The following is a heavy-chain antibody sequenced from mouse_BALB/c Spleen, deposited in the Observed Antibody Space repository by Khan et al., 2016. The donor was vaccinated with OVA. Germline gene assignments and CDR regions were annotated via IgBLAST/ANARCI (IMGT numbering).Heavy chain of an antibody. CDR2: VSTGGGYT. D-gene: IGHD1-1*01. CDR3: ARLAYYYDREGFAY. V-gene: IGHV5-6*01. Sequence: EVELVESGGDLVKPGGSLKLSCAASGFTFSTYGMSWVRQTPDKRLEWVATVSTGGGYTYYPASVKGRFPISRDNAKNTLYLQMSSRKSENKAMFYCARLAYYYDREGFAYWGQGTLVTVSA. CDR1: GFTFSTYG. J-gene: IGHJ3*01.